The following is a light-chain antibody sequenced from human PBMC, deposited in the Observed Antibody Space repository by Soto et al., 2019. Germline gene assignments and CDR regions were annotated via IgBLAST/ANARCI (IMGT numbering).Light chain of an antibody. J-gene: IGKJ4*01. Sequence: EIVLTQSPGTLSLSPGERGTLSCRASQSVSSTYLAWYQQKPGQAPRLLIYGASSRATGIPDRFSGSGSGTDFTLTISRLEPEDSAVYYCQQYGSSPFGFGGGTKVEI. V-gene: IGKV3-20*01. CDR2: GAS. CDR1: QSVSSTY. CDR3: QQYGSSPFG.